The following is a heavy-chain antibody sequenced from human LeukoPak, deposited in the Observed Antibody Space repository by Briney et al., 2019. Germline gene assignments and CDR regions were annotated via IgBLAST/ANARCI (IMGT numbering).Heavy chain of an antibody. CDR1: GGSISSSSYY. Sequence: SETLSLTCTVSGGSISSSSYYWGWTRQPPGKGLEWIGEINHSGSTNYNPSLKSRVTISVDTSKNQFSLKLSSVTAADTAVYYCARSYLGGWYYFDYWGQGTLVTVSS. J-gene: IGHJ4*02. CDR3: ARSYLGGWYYFDY. D-gene: IGHD6-19*01. V-gene: IGHV4-39*07. CDR2: INHSGST.